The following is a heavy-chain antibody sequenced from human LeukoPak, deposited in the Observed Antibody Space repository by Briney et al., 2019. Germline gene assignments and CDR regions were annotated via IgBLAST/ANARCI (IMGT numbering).Heavy chain of an antibody. Sequence: ASVKVSCKASGYTLTNYDINWVRQATGQGLEWMGWMKPKSGETGYAQKFQGRATMTRDTSINTAYMELSSLTSEDTAAYYCARDYGGSSGWFDPWGQGTLVTVSS. D-gene: IGHD4-23*01. J-gene: IGHJ5*02. CDR3: ARDYGGSSGWFDP. V-gene: IGHV1-8*01. CDR2: MKPKSGET. CDR1: GYTLTNYD.